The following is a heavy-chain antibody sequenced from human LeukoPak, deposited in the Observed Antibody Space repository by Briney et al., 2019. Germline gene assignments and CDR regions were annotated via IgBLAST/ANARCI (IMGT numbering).Heavy chain of an antibody. Sequence: SGTLSLTCAVSGGSISSSNWWSWVRQPPGKGLEWIGEIYHSGSTNYNPSLKSRVTISVDKSKNQFSLKLSSVTAADTAVYYCARDLGYYGSGSYVPDYWGQGTLVTVSS. D-gene: IGHD3-10*01. CDR2: IYHSGST. CDR1: GGSISSSNW. J-gene: IGHJ4*02. CDR3: ARDLGYYGSGSYVPDY. V-gene: IGHV4-4*02.